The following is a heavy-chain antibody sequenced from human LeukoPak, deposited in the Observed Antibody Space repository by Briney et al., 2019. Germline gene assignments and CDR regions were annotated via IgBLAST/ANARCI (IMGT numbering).Heavy chain of an antibody. V-gene: IGHV3-21*01. D-gene: IGHD2-21*02. CDR3: ARDLVVVTGIPGYYYGMDV. Sequence: GGSLRLSCAASGFTFSSHSMNWVRQAPGKGLEWVSSITSSSSYIFYADSVEGRFTISRDNAKNSLYLQMNSLRAEDTAVYYCARDLVVVTGIPGYYYGMDVWGQGTTVTVSS. CDR2: ITSSSSYI. J-gene: IGHJ6*02. CDR1: GFTFSSHS.